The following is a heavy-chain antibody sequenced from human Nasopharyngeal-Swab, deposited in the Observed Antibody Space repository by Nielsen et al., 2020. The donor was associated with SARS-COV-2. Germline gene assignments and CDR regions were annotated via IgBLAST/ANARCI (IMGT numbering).Heavy chain of an antibody. CDR1: GFTFNIYV. CDR2: IGPDGGGI. V-gene: IGHV3-64*02. D-gene: IGHD6-13*01. CDR3: ARDQRQQLVA. J-gene: IGHJ5*02. Sequence: GESLKISCAASGFTFNIYVIHWVRQAPGKGLEYVSAIGPDGGGIFYADSVKGRFTISRDNSENTLYLQMNTLRAEDTAVYYCARDQRQQLVAWGQGTLVT.